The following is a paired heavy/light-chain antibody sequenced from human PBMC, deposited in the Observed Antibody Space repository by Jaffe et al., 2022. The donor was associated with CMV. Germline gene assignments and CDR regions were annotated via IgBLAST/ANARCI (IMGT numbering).Heavy chain of an antibody. CDR2: IHYSGST. CDR1: GGAINSAGYY. Sequence: QVQLQESGPGLVEPSQTLSLTCTVSGGAINSAGYYWNWIRQHSEKGLEWIGYIHYSGSTYYNPSLKSRVTISVDTSKTQLSLKLKSVTAADTAVYFCARVKGTLLELRAFDIWGQGTGVTVSS. J-gene: IGHJ3*02. V-gene: IGHV4-31*03. CDR3: ARVKGTLLELRAFDI. D-gene: IGHD1-7*01.
Light chain of an antibody. V-gene: IGKV1-5*03. J-gene: IGKJ1*01. CDR2: QAS. CDR1: QNIVRW. CDR3: QQYNSYSWT. Sequence: DIQMTQSPSTLSASVGDRVTITCRASQNIVRWLAWYQQKPGKAPKLLIYQASSLETGVPSRFSGSGSGTEFTLTINSLQPDDFAIYFCQQYNSYSWTFGQGTKVEI.